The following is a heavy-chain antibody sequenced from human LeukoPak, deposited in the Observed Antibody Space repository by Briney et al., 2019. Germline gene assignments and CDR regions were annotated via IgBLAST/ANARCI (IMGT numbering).Heavy chain of an antibody. D-gene: IGHD6-19*01. CDR3: ARGRAVAGPAPDFDY. V-gene: IGHV5-51*01. CDR2: IYPGDSDT. Sequence: GESLKISCQGSGYSFTSYWIGWVRQMPGKGLEWMGIIYPGDSDTRYSPSFQGQVTISADKSISTAYLQWSSLKASDTAMYYCARGRAVAGPAPDFDYWGQGTLVTVSS. CDR1: GYSFTSYW. J-gene: IGHJ4*02.